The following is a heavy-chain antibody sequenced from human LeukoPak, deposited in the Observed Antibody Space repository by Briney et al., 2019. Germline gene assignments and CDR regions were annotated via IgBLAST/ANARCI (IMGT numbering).Heavy chain of an antibody. CDR2: ISSSGSTI. CDR1: GFTFSDYY. V-gene: IGHV3-11*04. D-gene: IGHD3-22*01. CDR3: IGEDYYDSSGYYRL. Sequence: PGGSLRLSCAASGFTFSDYYMSWIRQAPGKGLEWVSFISSSGSTIYYADSVKGRFTISRDNAKNSLYLQMNSLRAEDTAVYYCIGEDYYDSSGYYRLWGQGTLVTVSS. J-gene: IGHJ4*02.